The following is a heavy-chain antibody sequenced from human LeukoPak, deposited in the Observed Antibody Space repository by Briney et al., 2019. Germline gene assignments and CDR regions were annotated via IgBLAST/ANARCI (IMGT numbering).Heavy chain of an antibody. CDR1: GFPFSNVW. CDR3: TTYSSGSNTY. CDR2: IKSKTDGGTT. J-gene: IGHJ4*02. Sequence: GGSPRLSCAASGFPFSNVWMNWVRQAPGKGLEWVGRIKSKTDGGTTDYAAPVKGRFTISRDDSKNTLFVQMDSLKSEDSAVYYCTTYSSGSNTYWGQGTLVTVSS. D-gene: IGHD1-26*01. V-gene: IGHV3-15*01.